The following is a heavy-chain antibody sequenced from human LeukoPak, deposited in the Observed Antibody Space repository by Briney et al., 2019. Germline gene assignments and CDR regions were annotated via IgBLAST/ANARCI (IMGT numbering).Heavy chain of an antibody. CDR2: IYSSGGN. CDR3: ARDVALVPAAIVRRYYDILTGYYE. V-gene: IGHV4-4*07. Sequence: SETLSLTCTVSGGSISSYYWSWIRQPAGKGLEWIGRIYSSGGNNYNPSLKKRVTMSVDTSKNQFALKLSSVTAADTAVYYCARDVALVPAAIVRRYYDILTGYYEWCQGTLVTVSS. D-gene: IGHD3-9*01. CDR1: GGSISSYY. J-gene: IGHJ4*02.